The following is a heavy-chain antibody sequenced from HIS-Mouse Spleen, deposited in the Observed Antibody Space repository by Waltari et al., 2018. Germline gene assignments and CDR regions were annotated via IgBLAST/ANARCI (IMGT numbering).Heavy chain of an antibody. V-gene: IGHV3-30*18. D-gene: IGHD3-10*01. Sequence: QVQLVESGGGVVQPGRSLRLSCAGSGFTFSSYGIHGVRQAPGKGMEWVEVISYDGSNKYYADSVKGRFTISRDNSKNTLYLQMNSLRAEDTAVYYCAKVLWFGELLYYFDYWGQGTLVTVSS. CDR1: GFTFSSYG. J-gene: IGHJ4*02. CDR2: ISYDGSNK. CDR3: AKVLWFGELLYYFDY.